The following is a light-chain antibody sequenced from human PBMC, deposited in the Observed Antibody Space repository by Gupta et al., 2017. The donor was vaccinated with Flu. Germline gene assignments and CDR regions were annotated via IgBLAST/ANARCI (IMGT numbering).Light chain of an antibody. CDR2: GTS. CDR3: HHEGNSPYT. CDR1: ETVKRNH. J-gene: IGKJ2*01. V-gene: IGKV3-20*01. Sequence: GTLSLSPGERVTLSCRAGETVKRNHLAWYQQKPGQAPRLLIYGTSNRAPGIPDRFSGGGSGTDFTLTINRLEPEDSALFYCHHEGNSPYTFGQGTKLEI.